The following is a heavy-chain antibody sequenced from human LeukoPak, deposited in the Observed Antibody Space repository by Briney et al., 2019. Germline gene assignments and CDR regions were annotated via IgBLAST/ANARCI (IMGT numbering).Heavy chain of an antibody. CDR3: ARHDYGSGSYFDY. D-gene: IGHD3-10*01. CDR1: GGSISSYY. V-gene: IGHV4-59*08. J-gene: IGHJ4*02. CDR2: IYYSGST. Sequence: PSETLSLTCTVSGGSISSYYWTWIRQPPGKGLEWIAYIYYSGSTNYNTSLKSRVTISVDTSKNQFSLKLSSVTAADTAVYYCARHDYGSGSYFDYWGQGTLVTVSS.